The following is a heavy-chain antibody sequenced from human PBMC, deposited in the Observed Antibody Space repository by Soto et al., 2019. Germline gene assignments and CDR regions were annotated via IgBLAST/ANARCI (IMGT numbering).Heavy chain of an antibody. D-gene: IGHD7-27*01. CDR1: GASVSSGDYY. Sequence: SETLSLTCTVSGASVSSGDYYWTWIRQPPGKDLEWIGYIYSSGNTNYNPSLRSRVTMSKDTSKNQFSLKLSSVTAADTAVYYCARRVTGGGERFDPWGQGTLVTVSS. J-gene: IGHJ5*02. CDR3: ARRVTGGGERFDP. V-gene: IGHV4-30-4*01. CDR2: IYSSGNT.